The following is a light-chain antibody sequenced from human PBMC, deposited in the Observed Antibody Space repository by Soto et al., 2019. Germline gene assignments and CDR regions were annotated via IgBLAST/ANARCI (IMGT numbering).Light chain of an antibody. Sequence: EIVLTQYPGTLSLSPGERATLSCRASQSVSSSYLAWYQQKPGQAPRLLIYGASSRATGIPDRFSGSGSGTDFTLTISRLEPEEFAVYYCQQYGSLPRTFGQGTKV. CDR2: GAS. J-gene: IGKJ1*01. V-gene: IGKV3-20*01. CDR3: QQYGSLPRT. CDR1: QSVSSSY.